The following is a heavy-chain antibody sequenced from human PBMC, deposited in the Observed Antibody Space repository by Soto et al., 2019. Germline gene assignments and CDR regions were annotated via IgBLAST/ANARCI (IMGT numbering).Heavy chain of an antibody. CDR2: INHSGST. CDR1: GGSFSGYY. D-gene: IGHD3-9*01. V-gene: IGHV4-34*01. Sequence: PSETLSLTCAVYGGSFSGYYWSWIRQPPGKGLEWIGEINHSGSTNYNPSLKSRVTISVDTSKNQFSLKLSSVTAADTAVYYCARGLKYYDILNGWSQPYYYYGMDVWGKGTKVTVPS. CDR3: ARGLKYYDILNGWSQPYYYYGMDV. J-gene: IGHJ6*01.